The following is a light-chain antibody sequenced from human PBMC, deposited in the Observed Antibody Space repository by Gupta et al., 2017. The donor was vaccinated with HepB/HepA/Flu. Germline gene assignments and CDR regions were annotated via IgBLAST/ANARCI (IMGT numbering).Light chain of an antibody. CDR3: SAWDDSLSGPV. V-gene: IGLV1-47*01. Sequence: QSVLTQPPSASGPPGQRVTISCSGSSSTIGDNYVYWYQQHPGTAPKLLISKNNQRPSGVPDRFSGSKSGTAAALAISGLRAEDETDYYCSAWDDSLSGPVFGGGTKLTVL. CDR2: KNN. CDR1: SSTIGDNY. J-gene: IGLJ2*01.